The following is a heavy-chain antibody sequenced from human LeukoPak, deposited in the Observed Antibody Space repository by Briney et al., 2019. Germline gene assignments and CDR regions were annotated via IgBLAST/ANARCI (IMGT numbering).Heavy chain of an antibody. D-gene: IGHD4-17*01. Sequence: GGSLRLSCAASEFTFSSYDMHWVRQATGKGLEWVSAIGTAGDTYYPGSVKGRFTISRENAKNSLYLQMNSLRAGDTAVYYCARAHYGDYAFDYWGQGTLVTVSS. J-gene: IGHJ4*02. CDR2: IGTAGDT. CDR1: EFTFSSYD. CDR3: ARAHYGDYAFDY. V-gene: IGHV3-13*01.